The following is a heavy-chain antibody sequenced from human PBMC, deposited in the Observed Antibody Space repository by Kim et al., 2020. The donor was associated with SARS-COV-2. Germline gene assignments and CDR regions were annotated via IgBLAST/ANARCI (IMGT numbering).Heavy chain of an antibody. Sequence: SETLSLTCAVYGGSFSGYYWSWIRQPPGKGLEWIGEINHSGSTNYNPSLKSRVTISVDTSKNQFSLKLSSVTAADTAVYYCARRITMIVVVEPTQSHF. CDR1: GGSFSGYY. J-gene: IGHJ2*01. CDR2: INHSGST. D-gene: IGHD3-22*01. V-gene: IGHV4-34*01. CDR3: ARRITMIVVVEPTQSHF.